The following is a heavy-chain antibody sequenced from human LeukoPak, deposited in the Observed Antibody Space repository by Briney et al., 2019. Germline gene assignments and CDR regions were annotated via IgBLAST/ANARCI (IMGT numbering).Heavy chain of an antibody. CDR1: GFTFSSYS. V-gene: IGHV3-21*01. CDR3: ARDARSGSGSYSAFDI. Sequence: GGSLRLSCAASGFTFSSYSMNWVRQAPGKGLECVSSISSSSSYIYYADSVKGRFTISRDNAKNSLYLQMNSLRAEDTAVYYCARDARSGSGSYSAFDIWGQGTMVTVSS. CDR2: ISSSSSYI. D-gene: IGHD1-26*01. J-gene: IGHJ3*02.